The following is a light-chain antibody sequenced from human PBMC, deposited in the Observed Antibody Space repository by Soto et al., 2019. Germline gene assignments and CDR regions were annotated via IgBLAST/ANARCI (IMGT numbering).Light chain of an antibody. Sequence: DIQMTQSPSTLSASVGDRVTITCRASQSISSWLAWYQQKPGKAPKIMIYDASTLQSGVPSRFSGSGSGTDFTLTISCLQSEDFATYYCQQYYSFPRTLGQGTKVDIK. CDR2: DAS. V-gene: IGKV1-5*01. J-gene: IGKJ1*01. CDR1: QSISSW. CDR3: QQYYSFPRT.